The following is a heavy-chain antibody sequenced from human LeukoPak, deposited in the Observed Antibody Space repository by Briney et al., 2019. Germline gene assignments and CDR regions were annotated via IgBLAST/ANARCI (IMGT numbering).Heavy chain of an antibody. J-gene: IGHJ4*02. CDR3: ARDYGDYVFDY. CDR1: GYTFTSYS. D-gene: IGHD4-17*01. CDR2: ISAYNGNT. V-gene: IGHV1-18*01. Sequence: ASVKVTCKASGYTFTSYSISWVRQAPGHGLEWMGWISAYNGNTNYAQKLQGRVTMTTDTSTSTAYMELRSLRSDDTAVYYCARDYGDYVFDYWGQGTLVTVSS.